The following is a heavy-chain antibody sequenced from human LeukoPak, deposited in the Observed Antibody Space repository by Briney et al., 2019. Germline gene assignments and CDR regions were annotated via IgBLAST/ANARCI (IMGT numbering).Heavy chain of an antibody. D-gene: IGHD3-9*01. CDR2: IGPGGDT. Sequence: GGSLRLSCAASGFTFSSYDMHWVRQTTRKGLEWVSAIGPGGDTYYPDSVKGRFTISRENAKNSLFLQMDSLRAEDTAIYYCARAMAGSYHGALDYWGQGSLVTVSS. V-gene: IGHV3-13*01. J-gene: IGHJ4*02. CDR1: GFTFSSYD. CDR3: ARAMAGSYHGALDY.